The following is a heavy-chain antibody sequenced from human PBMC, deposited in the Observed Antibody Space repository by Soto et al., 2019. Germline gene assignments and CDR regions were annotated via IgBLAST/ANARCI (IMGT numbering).Heavy chain of an antibody. Sequence: PGESLKISCKGSGYSFTSYWIGWVRQMPGKGLEWMGIIYPGDSDTRYSPSFQGQVTISADKSISTAYLQWSSLKASDTAMYYCARLRGGAARPGADYYYGMDVWGQGTTVTVSS. CDR2: IYPGDSDT. D-gene: IGHD6-6*01. CDR1: GYSFTSYW. V-gene: IGHV5-51*01. J-gene: IGHJ6*02. CDR3: ARLRGGAARPGADYYYGMDV.